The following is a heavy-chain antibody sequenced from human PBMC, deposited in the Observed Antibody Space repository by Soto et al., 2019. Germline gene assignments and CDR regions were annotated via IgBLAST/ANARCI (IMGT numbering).Heavy chain of an antibody. CDR2: IYYSGST. Sequence: QVQLQESGPGLVKPSQTLSLTCTVSGGSISSGDYYWSWIRQPPGKGLEWMGYIYYSGSTYYNPSLKSRVTISVDTSKNQFSLKLSSVTAADTAVYYCAREARYCSSTCCRKDAFDIWGQGTMVTVSS. D-gene: IGHD2-2*01. J-gene: IGHJ3*02. V-gene: IGHV4-30-4*01. CDR3: AREARYCSSTCCRKDAFDI. CDR1: GGSISSGDYY.